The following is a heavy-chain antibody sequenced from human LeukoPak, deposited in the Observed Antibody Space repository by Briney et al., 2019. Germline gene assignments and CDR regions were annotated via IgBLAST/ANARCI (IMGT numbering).Heavy chain of an antibody. CDR3: ARESGRYSPFDY. CDR2: LNSDGSST. CDR1: GFTFSSYW. D-gene: IGHD3-10*01. V-gene: IGHV3-74*01. Sequence: GGSLRLSCAASGFTFSSYWMDWVRQVPGKGLVWVARLNSDGSSTSYADSVKGRITISRDNAKNTLYLQMNSLRAEDTAVYYCARESGRYSPFDYWGQGTLVTVSS. J-gene: IGHJ4*02.